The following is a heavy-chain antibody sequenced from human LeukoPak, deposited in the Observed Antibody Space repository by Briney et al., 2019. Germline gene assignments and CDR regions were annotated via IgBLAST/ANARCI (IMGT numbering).Heavy chain of an antibody. CDR2: INSDGSST. Sequence: GGSLRLPCAASGFTFSSYWMHWVRQAPGKGLVWVSRINSDGSSTSYADSVKGRFTISRDNAKNTLYLQMNSLRAEDTAVYYCARWSPHTVTEPYGMDVWGQGTTVTVSS. J-gene: IGHJ6*02. CDR1: GFTFSSYW. D-gene: IGHD4-17*01. V-gene: IGHV3-74*01. CDR3: ARWSPHTVTEPYGMDV.